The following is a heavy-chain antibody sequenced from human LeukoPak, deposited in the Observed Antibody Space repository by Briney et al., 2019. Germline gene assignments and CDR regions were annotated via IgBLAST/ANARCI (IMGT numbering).Heavy chain of an antibody. V-gene: IGHV3-74*01. CDR2: IKSDGTGA. CDR1: GFSFSTYW. CDR3: EREGGAPNCNRDV. Sequence: PGGSLRLSCAASGFSFSTYWMVWVREVPEKGLEWVSRIKSDGTGATYAASVNGRFTISRDNAEKTLYLQMNSLRAEDTAIYYGEREGGAPNCNRDVGEKGT. D-gene: IGHD1-1*01. J-gene: IGHJ6*03.